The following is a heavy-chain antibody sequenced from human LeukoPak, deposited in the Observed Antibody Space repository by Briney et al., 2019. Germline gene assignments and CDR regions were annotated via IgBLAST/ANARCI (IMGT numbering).Heavy chain of an antibody. J-gene: IGHJ4*02. CDR1: GYTFTGYY. CDR2: INPNSGGT. V-gene: IGHV1-2*02. D-gene: IGHD6-19*01. CDR3: ARDCSAVAGTTPGPWGY. Sequence: ASVKVSCKASGYTFTGYYMHWVRQAPGQGLEWMGWINPNSGGTNYAQKFQGRVTMTRDTSISTPYMELSRLRSDDTAVYYCARDCSAVAGTTPGPWGYWGQGTLVTVSS.